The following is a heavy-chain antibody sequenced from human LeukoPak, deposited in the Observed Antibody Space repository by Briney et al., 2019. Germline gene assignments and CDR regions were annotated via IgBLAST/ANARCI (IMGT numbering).Heavy chain of an antibody. D-gene: IGHD3-3*01. CDR3: ARQSYYDFWSGYDFDY. V-gene: IGHV5-51*01. Sequence: GESLKISCKGSGYSFTSYWIGWVRQMPGKGLEWMGIIYPGDSDTRYSPSFQGQVTISADKSISTAYLQWSSLKASDTAMYYCARQSYYDFWSGYDFDYWGQGTLVTVSS. CDR1: GYSFTSYW. CDR2: IYPGDSDT. J-gene: IGHJ4*02.